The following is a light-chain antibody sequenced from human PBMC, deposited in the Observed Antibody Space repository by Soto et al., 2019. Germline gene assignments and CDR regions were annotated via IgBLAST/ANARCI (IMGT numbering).Light chain of an antibody. CDR3: QKSDHLPL. CDR1: HDIGNS. J-gene: IGKJ3*01. CDR2: DAY. V-gene: IGKV1-33*01. Sequence: IQMTQSPPSLSASVGDRVTITCQASHDIGNSLNWYQDKPGQAPKRVIYDAYNLETGVPSTFSGGGYGTHFTFTISSLRPEDIGTYYCQKSDHLPLFGPGTKVDIK.